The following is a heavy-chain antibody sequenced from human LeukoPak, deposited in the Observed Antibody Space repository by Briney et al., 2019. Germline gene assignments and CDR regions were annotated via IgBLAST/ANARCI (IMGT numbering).Heavy chain of an antibody. CDR2: IKKKSDGGTT. CDR1: GFAVSSNY. Sequence: GGSLRLSCAASGFAVSSNYMSWVRQAPGKGLEWVGRIKKKSDGGTTNYVAPVKGRFTISRDDSKNMLYLQMNSLKTEDTAVYYCTTVGRYFDWSSTFDYWGQGTLVTVSS. V-gene: IGHV3-15*01. J-gene: IGHJ4*02. CDR3: TTVGRYFDWSSTFDY. D-gene: IGHD3-9*01.